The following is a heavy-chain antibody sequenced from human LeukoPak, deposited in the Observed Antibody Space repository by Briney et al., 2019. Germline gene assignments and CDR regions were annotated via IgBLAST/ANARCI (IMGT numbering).Heavy chain of an antibody. D-gene: IGHD5-18*01. CDR1: TASINSYY. CDR2: IYTTGIT. CDR3: VRHGYTASHFFLDY. Sequence: SETLSLTCTVSTASINSYYWGWIRQPPGKGLEWIGRIYTTGITQYDPSLQSRVTMSVDTSQKQFSLNLRSVTAADTAIYCCVRHGYTASHFFLDYCSQGALVTVSS. V-gene: IGHV4-4*07. J-gene: IGHJ4*02.